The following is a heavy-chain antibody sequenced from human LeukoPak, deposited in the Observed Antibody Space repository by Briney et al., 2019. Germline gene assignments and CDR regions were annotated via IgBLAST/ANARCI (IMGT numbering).Heavy chain of an antibody. CDR3: ARRLGRKFGERFYYYHYMDV. CDR1: GGSISSGSYY. Sequence: SETLSLTCTVSGGSISSGSYYWSWIRQPAGKGLEWIGRIYTSGSTNYNPSLKSRITISVDTSKNQLSLKLSSVTAADTAVYHCARRLGRKFGERFYYYHYMDVWDKGTTVTISS. D-gene: IGHD3-10*01. V-gene: IGHV4-61*02. J-gene: IGHJ6*03. CDR2: IYTSGST.